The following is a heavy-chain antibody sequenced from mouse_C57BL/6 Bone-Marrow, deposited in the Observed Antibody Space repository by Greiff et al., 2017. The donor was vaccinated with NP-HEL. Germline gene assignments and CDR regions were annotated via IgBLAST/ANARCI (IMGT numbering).Heavy chain of an antibody. V-gene: IGHV1-54*01. CDR1: RYAFTNYL. D-gene: IGHD3-1*01. CDR2: INPGSGGT. CDR3: ARSGGLDY. Sequence: VQLQQSGAELVRPGTSVKVSCKASRYAFTNYLIEWVKQRPGQGLEWIGVINPGSGGTNYNEKFKGKATLTADKSSSTAYMQLSSLTSEDSAVYFCARSGGLDYWGQGTTLTVSS. J-gene: IGHJ2*01.